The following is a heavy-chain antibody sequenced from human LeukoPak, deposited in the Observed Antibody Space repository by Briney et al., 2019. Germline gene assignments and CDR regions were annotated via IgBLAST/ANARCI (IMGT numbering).Heavy chain of an antibody. V-gene: IGHV3-30*18. J-gene: IGHJ4*02. CDR3: AKALTPSSIPAAYSAS. CDR2: ISHDGSDK. D-gene: IGHD6-13*01. Sequence: GESLRLSCVASGFTFSSYGMHWVRQAPGKGLEWLAGISHDGSDKYYTDSVTGRVDIPRDNSNHTLYLQMNSLRVEARALYYSAKALTPSSIPAAYSASWGQGTLVTVS. CDR1: GFTFSSYG.